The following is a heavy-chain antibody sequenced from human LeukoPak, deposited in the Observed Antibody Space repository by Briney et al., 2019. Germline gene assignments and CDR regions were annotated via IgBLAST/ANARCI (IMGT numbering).Heavy chain of an antibody. CDR2: ISWNSGSI. V-gene: IGHV3-9*03. D-gene: IGHD6-6*01. J-gene: IGHJ3*02. CDR3: AKDLSSSPQVAAFDI. CDR1: GFTFDDYA. Sequence: GRSLRLSCAASGFTFDDYAMHWVRQAPGKGLEWVSGISWNSGSIGYADSVKGRFTISRDNAKNSLYLQMNSLRAEDMALYYCAKDLSSSPQVAAFDIWGRGTMVTVSS.